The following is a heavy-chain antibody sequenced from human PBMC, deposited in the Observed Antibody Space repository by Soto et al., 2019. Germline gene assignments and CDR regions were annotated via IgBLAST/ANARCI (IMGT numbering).Heavy chain of an antibody. CDR1: GGSITNSSFY. CDR3: VRDRITIYGRGKLYYFDY. CDR2: IYYSGTT. V-gene: IGHV4-39*02. J-gene: IGHJ4*02. D-gene: IGHD3-3*01. Sequence: QLQLQESGPGLVKPSETLSLTCTVSGGSITNSSFYWGWIRQPPGKGLEWMGSIYYSGTTYNNPSLKSRVTMSVDTSKNQFSLKLSSVTAADTAVYYCVRDRITIYGRGKLYYFDYWGQGTLVTVSS.